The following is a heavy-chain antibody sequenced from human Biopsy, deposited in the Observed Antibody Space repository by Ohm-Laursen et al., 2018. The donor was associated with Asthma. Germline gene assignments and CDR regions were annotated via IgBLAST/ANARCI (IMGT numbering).Heavy chain of an antibody. J-gene: IGHJ4*02. CDR2: ISYDGSSI. Sequence: SLRLSCSASGFVFRSHAMNRVRQAPGKGLEWVAVISYDGSSIYYADSVKGRFTISRDNSKNTLSLQMNSLTAEDTAVYYCAREGVAGTHIEDWGQGTLVTVSS. CDR3: AREGVAGTHIED. D-gene: IGHD6-19*01. CDR1: GFVFRSHA. V-gene: IGHV3-30-3*01.